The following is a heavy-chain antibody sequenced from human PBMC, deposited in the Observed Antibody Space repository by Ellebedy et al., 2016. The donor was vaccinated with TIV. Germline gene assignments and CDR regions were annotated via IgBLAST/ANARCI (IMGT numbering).Heavy chain of an antibody. V-gene: IGHV3-7*03. Sequence: GESLKISCAASGFTFSSYWMNWVRQAPGKGLEWVASINQDGSEKYYVDSVQGRFIISRDNSKKSLYLQKTSLRVEDTAVYYCASERGGFSGYGQTFDYWGQGTLVTVSS. CDR1: GFTFSSYW. J-gene: IGHJ4*02. CDR3: ASERGGFSGYGQTFDY. D-gene: IGHD5-12*01. CDR2: INQDGSEK.